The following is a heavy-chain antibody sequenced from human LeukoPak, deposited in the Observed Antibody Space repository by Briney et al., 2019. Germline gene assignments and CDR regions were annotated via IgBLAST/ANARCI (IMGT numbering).Heavy chain of an antibody. CDR2: IYYSGST. D-gene: IGHD1-26*01. Sequence: SETLSLTCTVSGGSISSSSYYWGWIRQPPGKGLEWIGSIYYSGSTYYNPSLKSRVTISVDTSKNQFSLKLSSVTAADTAVYYCARVRAGWELRRFDPWGQGTLVTVSS. V-gene: IGHV4-39*07. CDR1: GGSISSSSYY. CDR3: ARVRAGWELRRFDP. J-gene: IGHJ5*02.